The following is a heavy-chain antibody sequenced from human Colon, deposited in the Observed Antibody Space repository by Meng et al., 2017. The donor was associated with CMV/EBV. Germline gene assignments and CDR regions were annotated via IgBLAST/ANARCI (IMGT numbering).Heavy chain of an antibody. Sequence: GGSLRLSCTAFDFRFSSYEMNWVRQAAGKGLEWISYISGSGDSKYYAESVKGRFTISRDNSKNTLYLQMNSLRAEDTAVYYCAQWLAQGVYYYGMDVWGQGTTVTVSS. CDR2: ISGSGDSK. V-gene: IGHV3-23*01. CDR3: AQWLAQGVYYYGMDV. CDR1: DFRFSSYE. J-gene: IGHJ6*02. D-gene: IGHD6-19*01.